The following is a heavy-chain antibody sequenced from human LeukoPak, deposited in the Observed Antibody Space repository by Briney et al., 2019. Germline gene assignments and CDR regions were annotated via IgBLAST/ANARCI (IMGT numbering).Heavy chain of an antibody. D-gene: IGHD5-12*01. V-gene: IGHV4-34*01. CDR2: INHSGST. Sequence: RPSETLSLTCAVYGGSFSGYYWSWIRQLPGKGLEWIGEINHSGSTNYNPSLKSRVTISVDTSKNQFSLKLSSVTAADTAVYYCARVGKRGYDYDDYWGQGTLVTVSS. J-gene: IGHJ4*02. CDR3: ARVGKRGYDYDDY. CDR1: GGSFSGYY.